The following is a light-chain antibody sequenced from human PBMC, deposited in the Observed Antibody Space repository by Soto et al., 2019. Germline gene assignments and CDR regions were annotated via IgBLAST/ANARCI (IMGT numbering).Light chain of an antibody. V-gene: IGLV2-14*01. Sequence: QSALTQPASVSGSPGQSSTISCTATSSDVGTYNYVSWYQQHPGKAPKLMIYEVINRPSGVSNRFSGSKSGNTASLIIYWLQAEDEAEYYCISYTSSSTLVLGGGTKVTVL. CDR1: SSDVGTYNY. CDR3: ISYTSSSTLV. J-gene: IGLJ2*01. CDR2: EVI.